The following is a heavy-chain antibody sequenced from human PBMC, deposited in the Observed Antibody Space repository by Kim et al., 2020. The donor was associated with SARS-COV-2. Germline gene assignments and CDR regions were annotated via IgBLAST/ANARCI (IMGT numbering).Heavy chain of an antibody. J-gene: IGHJ4*02. D-gene: IGHD3-10*01. CDR3: AEYGSVTYPRFDY. V-gene: IGHV4-59*01. Sequence: SPSLKSRVTISVDTSKNQLSLNLTSVTAADTALYYCAEYGSVTYPRFDYWGQGTLVTVSS.